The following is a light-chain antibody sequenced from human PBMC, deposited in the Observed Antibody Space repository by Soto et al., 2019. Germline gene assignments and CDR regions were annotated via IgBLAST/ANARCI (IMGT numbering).Light chain of an antibody. CDR2: GAS. Sequence: EIVLTQSPGTLSLSPGERATLSCRASQSVSYYLAWYQQKPGQAPRLLIYGASTRATGIPARFSGSASGTEFTLTISSLQSEDFAIYYCQQYNNWPLTFGGGTKVDIK. CDR3: QQYNNWPLT. CDR1: QSVSYY. J-gene: IGKJ4*01. V-gene: IGKV3-15*01.